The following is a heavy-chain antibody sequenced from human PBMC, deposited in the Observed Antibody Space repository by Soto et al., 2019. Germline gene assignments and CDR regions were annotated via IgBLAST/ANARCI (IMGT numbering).Heavy chain of an antibody. CDR2: ISGSGGST. Sequence: GGSLELYCAASGFTFSSYAMSWVRQAPGKGLEWVSAISGSGGSTYYADSVKGRFTISRDNSKNTLYLQMNSLRAEDTAVYYCAKDFPTTRYEYGMDVWGQGTTVTVSS. J-gene: IGHJ6*02. V-gene: IGHV3-23*01. CDR3: AKDFPTTRYEYGMDV. CDR1: GFTFSSYA. D-gene: IGHD1-20*01.